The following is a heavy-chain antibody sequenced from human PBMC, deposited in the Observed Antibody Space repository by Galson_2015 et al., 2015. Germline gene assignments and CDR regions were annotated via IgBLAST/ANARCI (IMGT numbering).Heavy chain of an antibody. Sequence: SCKASGGSFNTYDISWVRQAPGQGLEWMGGIIPLVGTPNYAQKFRGRVTITADKSTTTVYMEVSRLRSDDTAVYYCARATQDCSRPSCPYNYWGQGTLVTVSS. V-gene: IGHV1-69*06. CDR2: IIPLVGTP. J-gene: IGHJ4*02. CDR3: ARATQDCSRPSCPYNY. CDR1: GGSFNTYD. D-gene: IGHD2-2*01.